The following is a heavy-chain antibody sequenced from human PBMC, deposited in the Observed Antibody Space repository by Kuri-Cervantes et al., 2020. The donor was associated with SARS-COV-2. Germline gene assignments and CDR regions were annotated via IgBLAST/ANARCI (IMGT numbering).Heavy chain of an antibody. CDR2: IWYDGNNK. D-gene: IGHD2-2*01. J-gene: IGHJ3*02. CDR1: GFTFSSYG. CDR3: AKDCSSTSCDDAFDI. V-gene: IGHV3-33*06. Sequence: GGSLRLSCAASGFTFSSYGMHWVRQAPGKGLEWVAVIWYDGNNKYYADSVEGRFTISRDNSKNTLYLQMNSLRAEDTAVYYCAKDCSSTSCDDAFDIWGQGTMVTVSS.